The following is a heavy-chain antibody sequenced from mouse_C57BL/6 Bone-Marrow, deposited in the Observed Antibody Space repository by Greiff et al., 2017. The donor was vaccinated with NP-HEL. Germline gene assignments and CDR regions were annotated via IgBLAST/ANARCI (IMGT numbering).Heavy chain of an antibody. Sequence: VKLMESGAELVRPGASVTLSCKASGYTFTDYEMHWVKQTPVHGLEWIGAIDPETGGTAYNQKFKGKAILTADKSSSTAYMELRSLTSEDSAVYYCTSTYYSNYLFAYWGQGTLVTVSA. V-gene: IGHV1-15*01. CDR1: GYTFTDYE. J-gene: IGHJ3*01. CDR2: IDPETGGT. CDR3: TSTYYSNYLFAY. D-gene: IGHD2-5*01.